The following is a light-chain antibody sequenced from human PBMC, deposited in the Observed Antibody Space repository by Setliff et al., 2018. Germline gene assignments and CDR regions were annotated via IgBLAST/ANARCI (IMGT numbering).Light chain of an antibody. CDR3: CAYTASTTYV. Sequence: QSALTQPRSVSGSPGQSVTISCTGTRNDIAAFDFVSWYQQHPGKAPKLLISDVYKRPSGVPDRFSGTKSGNTASLTISGLQADDEADYYCCAYTASTTYVFVNGTKVTVL. CDR1: RNDIAAFDF. CDR2: DVY. J-gene: IGLJ1*01. V-gene: IGLV2-11*01.